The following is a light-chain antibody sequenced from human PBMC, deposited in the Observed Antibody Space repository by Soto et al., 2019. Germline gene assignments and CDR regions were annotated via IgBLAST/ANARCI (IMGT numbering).Light chain of an antibody. CDR1: QAITNE. CDR2: GAA. CDR3: LQHNTYPWT. Sequence: DIQMTQSPSSLSASVGDRVTITCRASQAITNELGWYQQRLGEAPKRLIYGAASLQSGVPSSFSGSGPVTEFTLTISSLQPEDFASYYCLQHNTYPWTFGQGTKVEIK. V-gene: IGKV1-17*01. J-gene: IGKJ1*01.